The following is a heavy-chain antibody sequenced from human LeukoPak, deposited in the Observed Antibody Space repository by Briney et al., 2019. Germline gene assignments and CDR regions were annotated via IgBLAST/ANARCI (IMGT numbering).Heavy chain of an antibody. V-gene: IGHV1-69*04. D-gene: IGHD3-22*01. CDR1: GGTFSSYA. CDR2: IIPILGIA. Sequence: SVKVSCKASGGTFSSYAISWVRQAPGQGLEWMGRIIPILGIANYAQKFQGRVTITADKSTSTAYMELSSLRSEVTAVYYCARSRGGDYYDSSGYLDYWGQGTLVTVSS. J-gene: IGHJ4*02. CDR3: ARSRGGDYYDSSGYLDY.